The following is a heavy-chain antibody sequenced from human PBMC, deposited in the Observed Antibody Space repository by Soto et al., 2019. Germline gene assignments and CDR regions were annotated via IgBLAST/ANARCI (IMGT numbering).Heavy chain of an antibody. J-gene: IGHJ3*02. V-gene: IGHV5-10-1*01. D-gene: IGHD5-18*01. CDR2: IDPSDSYT. CDR1: GYSFTSYW. Sequence: PGESLKISCQGSGYSFTSYWISWVRQMPGKGLEWMGRIDPSDSYTNYSPSFQGHVTISADKSISTAYLQWSSLKASDTAMYYCARHDTNSYGWAYAFDIWGQGTMVTVSS. CDR3: ARHDTNSYGWAYAFDI.